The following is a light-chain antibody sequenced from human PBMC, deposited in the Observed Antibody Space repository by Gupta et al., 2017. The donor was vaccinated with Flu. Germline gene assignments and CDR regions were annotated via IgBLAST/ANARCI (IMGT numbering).Light chain of an antibody. CDR1: SSHSGSNY. J-gene: IGLJ3*02. CDR2: RNS. Sequence: QSVLTQPPSASVTPRQRVTISSSLSSSHSGSNYVYWYQQLPGKAPKLLIYRNSQRPSGVPDRFSGSKSGNSASLAITGLRSEDEADYYWDAWDDSNSVPVFGGGTKLTVL. CDR3: DAWDDSNSVPV. V-gene: IGLV1-47*01.